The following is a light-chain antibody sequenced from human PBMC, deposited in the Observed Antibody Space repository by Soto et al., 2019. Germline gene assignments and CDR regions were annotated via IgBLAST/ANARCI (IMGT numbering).Light chain of an antibody. J-gene: IGKJ4*01. CDR2: GAS. CDR1: QSVSSSY. CDR3: QQYGSSPLT. V-gene: IGKV3-20*01. Sequence: EIVLTQSPGTLSLSPGERATLSCRASQSVSSSYLAWYQQKPGQAPRLLTYGASSRATGIPDRFSGRGSGTDFTLTISRLEPEDFAVYYCQQYGSSPLTFGGGTKVEIK.